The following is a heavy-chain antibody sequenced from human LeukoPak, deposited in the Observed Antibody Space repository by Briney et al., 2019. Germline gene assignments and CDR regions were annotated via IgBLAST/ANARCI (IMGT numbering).Heavy chain of an antibody. CDR1: GFTFSSYA. Sequence: GGSLRLSCAASGFTFSSYAMNWVRQAPGKGLGWVSGISASGGSTYYADSVKGRFTISRDNSKNTLWLQMNSLGAEDTAVYYCAKWMRRDGYNFDDWGQGTLVTVSS. D-gene: IGHD5-24*01. CDR2: ISASGGST. J-gene: IGHJ4*02. CDR3: AKWMRRDGYNFDD. V-gene: IGHV3-23*01.